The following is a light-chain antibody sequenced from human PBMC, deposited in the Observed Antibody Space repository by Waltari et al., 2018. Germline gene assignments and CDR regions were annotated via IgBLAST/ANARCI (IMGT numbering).Light chain of an antibody. CDR3: SSYTTSRTLV. CDR1: NSDVGGWNF. Sequence: QSALTQPASVSGSPGQSITISCTGTNSDVGGWNFVSWYHQHPGKAPKLLIFEVNNRPSGISDRFSASQSGTTASLTISGLQAEDEADYYCSSYTTSRTLVFGGGTRLTVL. V-gene: IGLV2-14*01. CDR2: EVN. J-gene: IGLJ3*02.